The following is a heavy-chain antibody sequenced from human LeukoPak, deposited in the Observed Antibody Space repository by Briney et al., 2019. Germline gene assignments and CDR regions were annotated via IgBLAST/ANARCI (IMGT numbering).Heavy chain of an antibody. D-gene: IGHD4-17*01. V-gene: IGHV3-21*04. Sequence: GGSLRLSCAASGFTFSSYSMNWVRQAPGKGLEWVSSISSSSSYIYYADSVKGRFTISRDNSKNTLFLQMNSLRAEDTAVYYCARRGESTSYGDYRFDYWGQGTLVTVSS. J-gene: IGHJ4*02. CDR2: ISSSSSYI. CDR3: ARRGESTSYGDYRFDY. CDR1: GFTFSSYS.